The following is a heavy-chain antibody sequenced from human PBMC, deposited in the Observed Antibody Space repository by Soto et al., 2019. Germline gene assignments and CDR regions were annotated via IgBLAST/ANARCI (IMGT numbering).Heavy chain of an antibody. CDR2: IYYSGST. J-gene: IGHJ4*02. V-gene: IGHV4-39*01. Sequence: SETLSLTCTVSGGSISSSSYYWGWIRQPPGKGLEWIGSIYYSGSTYYNPSLKSRVTISVDTSKNQFSLKLSSVTAADTAVYYCARLETYYGDYMIGGDYWGQGTLVTVSS. CDR1: GGSISSSSYY. CDR3: ARLETYYGDYMIGGDY. D-gene: IGHD4-17*01.